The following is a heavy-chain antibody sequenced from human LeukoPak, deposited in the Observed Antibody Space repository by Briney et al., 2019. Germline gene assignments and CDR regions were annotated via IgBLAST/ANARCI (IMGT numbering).Heavy chain of an antibody. D-gene: IGHD1-14*01. CDR2: IKGDGTTT. CDR3: ARDAAGLDY. CDR1: GFTFRNHW. Sequence: PGGSLRLSCAASGFTFRNHWMHWFRQTPEKGLVWVSRIKGDGTTTTYADSVKGRFTISRDNAKNTVYLQMNSLKGEDTGVYYCARDAAGLDYWGQGTLVTVSS. J-gene: IGHJ4*02. V-gene: IGHV3-74*01.